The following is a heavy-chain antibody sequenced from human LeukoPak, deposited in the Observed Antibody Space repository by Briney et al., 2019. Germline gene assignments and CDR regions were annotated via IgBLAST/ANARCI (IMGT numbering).Heavy chain of an antibody. Sequence: GGSLRLSCAASGFTVSSNYMTWVRQAPGKGLEWVSGIYSGGSTYYADSVKGRFTISRDNSKNTVYLQMDSLRAEDTAVYYCAREGVMPVAPVKIGTSDRPLYEYYALDVWGQGTTVTVSS. CDR1: GFTVSSNY. V-gene: IGHV3-66*01. CDR2: IYSGGST. J-gene: IGHJ6*02. D-gene: IGHD1/OR15-1a*01. CDR3: AREGVMPVAPVKIGTSDRPLYEYYALDV.